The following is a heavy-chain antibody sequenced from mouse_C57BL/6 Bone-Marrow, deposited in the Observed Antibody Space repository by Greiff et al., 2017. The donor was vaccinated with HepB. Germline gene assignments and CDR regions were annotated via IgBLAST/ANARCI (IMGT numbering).Heavy chain of an antibody. J-gene: IGHJ4*01. CDR2: ISNGGGST. Sequence: EVKLVESGGGLVQPGGSLKLSCAASGFTFSDYYMYWVRQTPEKRLEWVAYISNGGGSTYYPDTVKGRFTISRDNAKNTLYLQMSRLKSEDTAMYYCARRITTLYYYAMDYWGQGTSVTVSS. D-gene: IGHD1-1*01. CDR1: GFTFSDYY. CDR3: ARRITTLYYYAMDY. V-gene: IGHV5-12*01.